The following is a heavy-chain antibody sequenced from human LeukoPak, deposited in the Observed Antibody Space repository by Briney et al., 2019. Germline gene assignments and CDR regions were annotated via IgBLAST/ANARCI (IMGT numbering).Heavy chain of an antibody. J-gene: IGHJ3*02. V-gene: IGHV2-5*01. D-gene: IGHD2-2*02. CDR3: ARGYCSSTSCYTFDI. Sequence: SGPTLANPTQTLTLTCTFSGFSLSTSGVGVGWIRQPPGKALEWLALIYWNDDKRDSPSLKSRLTITKDTSKNQVVLTMTNMDPVDTATYYCARGYCSSTSCYTFDIWGQGTMVTVSS. CDR2: IYWNDDK. CDR1: GFSLSTSGVG.